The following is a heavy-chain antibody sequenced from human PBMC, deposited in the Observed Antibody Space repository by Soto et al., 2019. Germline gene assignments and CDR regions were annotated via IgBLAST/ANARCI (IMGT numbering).Heavy chain of an antibody. CDR2: IWYDGSNK. CDR3: ARPATVVTSYFDY. V-gene: IGHV3-33*01. J-gene: IGHJ4*02. CDR1: GFTFSSYG. Sequence: PGGSLRLSCAASGFTFSSYGMHWVRQAPGKGLEWVAVIWYDGSNKYYADSVKGRFTISKDNSKNTLYLQMNSLRAEDTAVYYCARPATVVTSYFDYWGQGTLVPVSS. D-gene: IGHD4-17*01.